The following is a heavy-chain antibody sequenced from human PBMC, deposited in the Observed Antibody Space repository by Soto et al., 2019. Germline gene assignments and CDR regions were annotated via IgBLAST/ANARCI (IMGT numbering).Heavy chain of an antibody. V-gene: IGHV3-53*02. CDR3: ARDSPTIAAAGDYYYGMDV. CDR2: IYSGGST. Sequence: EVQLVETGGGLIQPGGSLRLSCAASGFTVSSNYMSWVRQAPGKRLEWVSVIYSGGSTYYADSVKGRFTISRDNSKNTLYLQMNSLRAEDTAVYYCARDSPTIAAAGDYYYGMDVWGQGTTVTVSS. J-gene: IGHJ6*02. D-gene: IGHD6-13*01. CDR1: GFTVSSNY.